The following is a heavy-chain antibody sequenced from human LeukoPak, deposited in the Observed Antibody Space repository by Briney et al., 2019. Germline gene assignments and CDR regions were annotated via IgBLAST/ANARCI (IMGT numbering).Heavy chain of an antibody. V-gene: IGHV3-21*01. Sequence: PGGSLRLSCAASGFSFSSYTMNWVRQAPGKGLEWVSIISSSSSYIYYADSVKGRFTISRDNAKNALYLQMNSLRVEDTAVYYCASYGRCGGDCYASWGQGTLVTVSS. CDR1: GFSFSSYT. J-gene: IGHJ4*02. CDR2: ISSSSSYI. D-gene: IGHD2-21*02. CDR3: ASYGRCGGDCYAS.